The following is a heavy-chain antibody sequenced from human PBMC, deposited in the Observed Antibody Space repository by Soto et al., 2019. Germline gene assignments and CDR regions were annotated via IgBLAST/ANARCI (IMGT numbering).Heavy chain of an antibody. J-gene: IGHJ6*02. CDR3: TTNLSPDYGDYLPSGRRANYYYGMDV. CDR2: IKSKTDGGTT. Sequence: VQLVESGGGLVKPGGSLRLSCAASGFTFSNAWMNWVRQAPGKGLEWVGRIKSKTDGGTTDYAAPVKGRFTISRDDSKNTLYLQMNSLKTEDTAVYYCTTNLSPDYGDYLPSGRRANYYYGMDVWGQGTTVTVSS. CDR1: GFTFSNAW. D-gene: IGHD4-17*01. V-gene: IGHV3-15*07.